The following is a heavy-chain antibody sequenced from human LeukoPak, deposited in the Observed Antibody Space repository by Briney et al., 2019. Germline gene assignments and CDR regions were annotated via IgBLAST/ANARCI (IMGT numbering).Heavy chain of an antibody. V-gene: IGHV4-61*08. D-gene: IGHD3-22*01. CDR1: GGSISSGGYY. J-gene: IGHJ4*02. CDR3: ARSVGSGSYFDY. Sequence: SETLSLTCTVSGGSISSGGYYWNWIRQHPGKGLEWIGYISYSGSTNYNPSLKSRVTISVDTSKNQFSLKLSSVTAADTAVYYCARSVGSGSYFDYWSQGTLVTVSS. CDR2: ISYSGST.